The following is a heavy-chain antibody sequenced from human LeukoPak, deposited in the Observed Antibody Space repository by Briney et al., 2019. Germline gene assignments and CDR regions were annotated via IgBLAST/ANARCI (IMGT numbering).Heavy chain of an antibody. J-gene: IGHJ6*03. V-gene: IGHV4-39*06. D-gene: IGHD3-16*02. CDR2: LYYSGST. Sequence: SETLSLTCTVAGGSISNNLYYWGWVRQPPGKGPEWIGSLYYSGSTYYNASLKGWVTISIDKAKNQFALMLSSVTAADTAVYFCARISSVWVKDFYYYMDVWGKGTTVTVSS. CDR3: ARISSVWVKDFYYYMDV. CDR1: GGSISNNLYY.